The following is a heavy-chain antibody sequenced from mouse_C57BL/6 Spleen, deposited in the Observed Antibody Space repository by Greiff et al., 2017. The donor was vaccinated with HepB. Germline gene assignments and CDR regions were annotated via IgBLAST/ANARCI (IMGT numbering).Heavy chain of an antibody. Sequence: QVQLKQPGAELVKPGASVKMSCKASGYTFTSYWITWVKQRPGQGLEWIGDIYPRSGNTYYNEKFKGKATLTADKSSSTAYMELRSLTSEDSAVYFCARTGTDYAMDYWGQGTSVTVSS. D-gene: IGHD4-1*01. CDR2: IYPRSGNT. CDR1: GYTFTSYW. J-gene: IGHJ4*01. V-gene: IGHV1-55*01. CDR3: ARTGTDYAMDY.